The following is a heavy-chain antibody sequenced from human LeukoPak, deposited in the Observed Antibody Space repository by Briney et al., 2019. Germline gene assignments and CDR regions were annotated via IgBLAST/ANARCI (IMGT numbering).Heavy chain of an antibody. D-gene: IGHD1-26*01. CDR1: GFTFSTYG. V-gene: IGHV3-33*01. CDR3: ARAQGAGYYFDY. J-gene: IGHJ4*02. CDR2: IWYDGSNK. Sequence: PGGSLRLSCAASGFTFSTYGMHWVRQAPGKGLEWVAVIWYDGSNKFYADSVKGRFTISRDNAKNSLYLQMNSLRAEDTAVYYCARAQGAGYYFDYWGQGTLVTVSS.